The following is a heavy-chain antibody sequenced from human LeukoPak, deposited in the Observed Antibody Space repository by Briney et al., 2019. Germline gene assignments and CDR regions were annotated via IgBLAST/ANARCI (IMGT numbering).Heavy chain of an antibody. V-gene: IGHV4-38-2*02. CDR3: GRDAGNQLSRRNYYAREV. D-gene: IGHD1-14*01. CDR1: GYSISSGYY. Sequence: PSETLSLTCSVSGYSISSGYYWGWIRQPPGKGLEWIGSIYQSGSTYYNPSLKSRVTISVDTSKNQFSLKVSPVTAADTAVYYFGRDAGNQLSRRNYYAREVWAKGTRVTVSS. CDR2: IYQSGST. J-gene: IGHJ6*04.